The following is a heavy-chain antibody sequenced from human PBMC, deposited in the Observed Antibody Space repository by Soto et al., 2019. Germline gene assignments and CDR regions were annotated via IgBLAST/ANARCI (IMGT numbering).Heavy chain of an antibody. V-gene: IGHV3-30*18. CDR3: AKDLVSYGDHEAPRDPMDV. D-gene: IGHD4-17*01. CDR1: GFTFSSYG. CDR2: ISYDGSNK. J-gene: IGHJ6*04. Sequence: ESGGGVVQPGRSLRLSCAVSGFTFSSYGMHWVRQAPDKGLEWVAVISYDGSNKYYADSVKGRFTISRDNSKNTLYLQMNSLRTEDTGVYYCAKDLVSYGDHEAPRDPMDVWGKGTTVTVSS.